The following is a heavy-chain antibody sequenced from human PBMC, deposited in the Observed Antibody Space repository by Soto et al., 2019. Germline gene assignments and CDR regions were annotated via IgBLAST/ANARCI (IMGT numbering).Heavy chain of an antibody. CDR2: IYWDDDK. V-gene: IGHV2-5*02. CDR1: GFSLSTSGVG. J-gene: IGHJ6*02. Sequence: QITLKESGPTLVKPTQTLTLTCTFSGFSLSTSGVGVGWIRQPPGKALEWLALIYWDDDKRYSPSLRSRLTISKDTSKNQVVLTMTNIDPVDTATYHCIQSRCGGDCLQSYASHYYYGVDVWGQGTTVTVSS. D-gene: IGHD2-21*02. CDR3: IQSRCGGDCLQSYASHYYYGVDV.